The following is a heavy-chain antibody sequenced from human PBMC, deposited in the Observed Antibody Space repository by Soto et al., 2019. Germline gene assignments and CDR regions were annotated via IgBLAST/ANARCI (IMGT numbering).Heavy chain of an antibody. CDR2: ISSNGGST. CDR1: GFTFSSYA. Sequence: PGGSLRLSCSASGFTFSSYAMHWVRQAPGKGPEYVSAISSNGGSTYYADSVKGRFTISRDNSKNTLYLQMSSLRAEDTAVYYCVKDRITMVRGVADYWGQGTLVTVSS. CDR3: VKDRITMVRGVADY. D-gene: IGHD3-10*01. V-gene: IGHV3-64D*06. J-gene: IGHJ4*02.